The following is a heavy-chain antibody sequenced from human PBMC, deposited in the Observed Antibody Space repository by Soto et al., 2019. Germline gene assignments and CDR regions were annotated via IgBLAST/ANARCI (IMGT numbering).Heavy chain of an antibody. D-gene: IGHD5-12*01. CDR1: GFTFTTYW. CDR2: RDAYGRKG. V-gene: IGHV3-7*04. J-gene: IGHJ4*02. CDR3: ARDQPNSGYGNLDY. Sequence: EVQLVESGGGLVPPGGSLRLSCAASGFTFTTYWMSWVRQVPGKGLEWVAHRDAYGRKGDYVESVRGRFTMSRDNAKNSVYLQMNNLRPEDTAVYYCARDQPNSGYGNLDYWGQGTLVTVSS.